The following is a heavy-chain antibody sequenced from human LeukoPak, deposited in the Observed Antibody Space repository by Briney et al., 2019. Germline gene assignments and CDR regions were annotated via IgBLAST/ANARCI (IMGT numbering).Heavy chain of an antibody. D-gene: IGHD6-19*01. CDR2: IYYSGST. J-gene: IGHJ4*02. CDR1: GGSISSYY. CDR3: ARQDMAVAGTGYFDY. V-gene: IGHV4-59*08. Sequence: LETLSLTCTVSGGSISSYYWSWIRQPPGKGLEWIGYIYYSGSTNYNPSLKSRVTISVDTSKNQFSLKLSSVTAADTAVYYCARQDMAVAGTGYFDYWGQGTLVTVSS.